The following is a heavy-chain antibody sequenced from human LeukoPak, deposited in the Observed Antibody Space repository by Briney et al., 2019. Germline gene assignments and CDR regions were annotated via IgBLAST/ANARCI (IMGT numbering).Heavy chain of an antibody. J-gene: IGHJ4*02. CDR2: ITGSGDST. Sequence: GGYLRLSCVASGFTFGNYAMSWVRQAPGKGLEWVSAITGSGDSTFNADSVKGRFTISRDNSKNTLHLQMNNLRAEDTAIYYCAKSRIVVVTAIDYWGQGILVTVSS. CDR3: AKSRIVVVTAIDY. CDR1: GFTFGNYA. D-gene: IGHD2-21*02. V-gene: IGHV3-23*01.